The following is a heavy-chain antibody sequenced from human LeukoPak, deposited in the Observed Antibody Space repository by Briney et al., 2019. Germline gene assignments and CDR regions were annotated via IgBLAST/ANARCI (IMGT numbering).Heavy chain of an antibody. J-gene: IGHJ5*02. CDR2: IYYSGST. CDR1: GGSISSSSYY. D-gene: IGHD3-22*01. V-gene: IGHV4-39*07. Sequence: SETLSLTCTVSGGSISSSSYYWGWIRQPPGKGLEWIGSIYYSGSTYYNPSLKSRVTISVDTSKNQFSLKLSSVTAADTAVYYCARGRRGSGYYSLGWFDPWGQGTLVTVSS. CDR3: ARGRRGSGYYSLGWFDP.